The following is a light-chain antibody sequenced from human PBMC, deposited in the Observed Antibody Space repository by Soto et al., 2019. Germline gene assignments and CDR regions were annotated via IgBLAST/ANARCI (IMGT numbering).Light chain of an antibody. CDR3: QQYDPLPPWT. CDR2: DAS. J-gene: IGKJ1*01. CDR1: QDIKNY. V-gene: IGKV1-33*01. Sequence: DIQMTQSPSSLSASVGDRVTITCQASQDIKNYLNWYQQKSGKAPKLLIFDASNLGAGVPSRFSGSGSGTDFTFTISSLQPEDTATYYCQQYDPLPPWTFGQGTKVEI.